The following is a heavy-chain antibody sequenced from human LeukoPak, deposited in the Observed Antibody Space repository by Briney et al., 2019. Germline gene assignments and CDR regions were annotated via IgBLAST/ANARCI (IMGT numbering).Heavy chain of an antibody. D-gene: IGHD3-22*01. CDR2: IIGSGGST. Sequence: PGGPLRLSCAASGFTFSSYAMSWVRQAPGKAREWVSAIIGSGGSTYYADSVKGRFTISRDNSKNTLYLQMNSLRAEDTAVYYCAKVGYYDSTRGYYFDYWGQGTLVTVSS. CDR3: AKVGYYDSTRGYYFDY. V-gene: IGHV3-23*01. CDR1: GFTFSSYA. J-gene: IGHJ4*02.